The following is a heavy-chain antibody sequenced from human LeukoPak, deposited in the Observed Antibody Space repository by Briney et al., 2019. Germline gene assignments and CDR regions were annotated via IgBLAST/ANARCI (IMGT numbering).Heavy chain of an antibody. CDR3: ATKRFSGSYFDY. V-gene: IGHV4-34*01. CDR2: INHSGST. J-gene: IGHJ4*02. Sequence: SSETLSLTCAVYGGSFSGYYWSWIRRPPGKGLEWIGEINHSGSTNYNPSLKSRVTISVDTSKNQFSLKLSSVTAADTAVYYCATKRFSGSYFDYWGQGTLVTVSS. D-gene: IGHD3-3*01. CDR1: GGSFSGYY.